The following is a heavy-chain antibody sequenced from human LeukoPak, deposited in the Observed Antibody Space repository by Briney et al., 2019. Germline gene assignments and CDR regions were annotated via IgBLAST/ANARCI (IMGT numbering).Heavy chain of an antibody. V-gene: IGHV3-74*01. J-gene: IGHJ4*02. D-gene: IGHD6-19*01. CDR3: ARSRPRYSSGWDLGY. Sequence: QSGGSLRPSCAASGFTFSSYWMHWVRQAPGKGLVWVSRINSDGSSTSYADSVKGRFTISRDNAKNTLYLQMNSLRAEDTAVYYCARSRPRYSSGWDLGYWGQGTLVTVSS. CDR1: GFTFSSYW. CDR2: INSDGSST.